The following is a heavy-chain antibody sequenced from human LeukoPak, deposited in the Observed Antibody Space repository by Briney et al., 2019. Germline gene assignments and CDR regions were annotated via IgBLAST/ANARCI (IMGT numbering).Heavy chain of an antibody. CDR1: GGSFSGYY. CDR3: ARLIVRGYYYGMDV. CDR2: INHSGST. V-gene: IGHV4-34*01. D-gene: IGHD3-22*01. Sequence: PSETLSLTCAVYGGSFSGYYWSWIRQPPGKGLEWIGEINHSGSTNYNPSLKSRVTISVDTSKNQFSLKLSSVTAADTAVYYCARLIVRGYYYGMDVWGQGTTVTVSS. J-gene: IGHJ6*02.